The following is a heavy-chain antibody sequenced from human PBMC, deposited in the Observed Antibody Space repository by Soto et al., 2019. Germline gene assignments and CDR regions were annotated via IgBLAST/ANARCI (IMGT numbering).Heavy chain of an antibody. D-gene: IGHD3-9*01. CDR3: ARVGYDILTGYPDAFDI. CDR2: ISAYNGNT. Sequence: ASVKVSCKASGYTFTSYGISWVRQAPGQGFEWMGWISAYNGNTNYAQKLQGRVTMTTDTSTSTAYMELRSLRSDDTAVYYCARVGYDILTGYPDAFDIWGQGTMVTVSS. CDR1: GYTFTSYG. V-gene: IGHV1-18*01. J-gene: IGHJ3*02.